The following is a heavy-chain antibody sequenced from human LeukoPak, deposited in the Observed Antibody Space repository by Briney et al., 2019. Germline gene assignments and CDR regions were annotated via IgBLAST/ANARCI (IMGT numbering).Heavy chain of an antibody. D-gene: IGHD1-14*01. J-gene: IGHJ4*02. V-gene: IGHV3-30*03. Sequence: PGGLLRLCTATFGIVLSREGMNWVRQAPGKGLEWVAIISYDGTNKDYAESVKGRFTISRDNSKLYLQMNSLRTDDTAVYYCGRDGNRWQEPLAFWGQGNLVTVSS. CDR3: GRDGNRWQEPLAF. CDR1: GIVLSREG. CDR2: ISYDGTNK.